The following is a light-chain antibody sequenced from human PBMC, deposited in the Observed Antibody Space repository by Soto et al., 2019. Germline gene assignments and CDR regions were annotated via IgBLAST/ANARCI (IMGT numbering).Light chain of an antibody. CDR1: GSNP. V-gene: IGLV1-44*01. J-gene: IGLJ2*01. CDR2: SNY. Sequence: GSNPVHWYQQFPGTAPKVLIYSNYQRPSGVPDRFSGSKSGTSASLAISALQSADEADYYCAAWDDRQSDRLVGGGTK. CDR3: AAWDDRQSDRL.